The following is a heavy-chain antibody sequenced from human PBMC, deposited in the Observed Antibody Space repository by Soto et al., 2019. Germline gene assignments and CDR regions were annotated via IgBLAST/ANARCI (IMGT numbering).Heavy chain of an antibody. Sequence: SVKVSCKASGGTFSIYAISWVRQAPVQGLEWMGGIIPIFGTANYAQKFQGRVTITADESTSTAYMELSSLRSEDTAVYYCARSVGATSDYFDYWGQGTLVTVSS. CDR1: GGTFSIYA. CDR3: ARSVGATSDYFDY. V-gene: IGHV1-69*13. CDR2: IIPIFGTA. D-gene: IGHD1-26*01. J-gene: IGHJ4*02.